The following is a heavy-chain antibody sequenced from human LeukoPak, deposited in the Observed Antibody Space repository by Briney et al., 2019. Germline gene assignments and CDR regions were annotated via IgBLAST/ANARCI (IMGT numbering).Heavy chain of an antibody. D-gene: IGHD1-26*01. CDR1: GLTFSSYA. CDR3: AKDSGIVGATIDY. CDR2: ISGSGGST. Sequence: GGSLRLSRAASGLTFSSYAMSWVRQAPGKGLEWVSAISGSGGSTYYADSVKGRFTISRDNSKNTLYLQMNSLRAEDTAVYYCAKDSGIVGATIDYWGQGTLVTVSS. V-gene: IGHV3-23*01. J-gene: IGHJ4*02.